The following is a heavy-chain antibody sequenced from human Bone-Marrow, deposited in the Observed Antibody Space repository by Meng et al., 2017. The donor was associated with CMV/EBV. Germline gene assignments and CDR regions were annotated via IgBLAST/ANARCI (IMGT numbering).Heavy chain of an antibody. D-gene: IGHD1-14*01. J-gene: IGHJ3*02. CDR3: ARGGNHDAFDI. CDR1: GFTFSSYA. CDR2: ISSNGGST. Sequence: GGSLRLSCAASGFTFSSYAMHWVRQAPGKGLEYVSAISSNGGSTYYADSVKGRFTISRDNSKNTLYLQMGSLRAEDMDVYYCARGGNHDAFDIWGQGTMVTVSS. V-gene: IGHV3-64*02.